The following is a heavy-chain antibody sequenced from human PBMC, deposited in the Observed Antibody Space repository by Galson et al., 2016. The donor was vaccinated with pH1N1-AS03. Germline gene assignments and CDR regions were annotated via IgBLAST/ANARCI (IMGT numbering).Heavy chain of an antibody. D-gene: IGHD3-22*01. CDR3: ARDAPPPGDSDSSGIFDH. J-gene: IGHJ4*02. Sequence: SLRLSCAASGFTFSIYGIHWVRQAPGKGLEWVAVISYDGNNKYYADSVKGRFTISRDNSNNRLYLQMNSLRSEDTAVYYCARDAPPPGDSDSSGIFDHWGQGTLVTVSS. V-gene: IGHV3-30*03. CDR2: ISYDGNNK. CDR1: GFTFSIYG.